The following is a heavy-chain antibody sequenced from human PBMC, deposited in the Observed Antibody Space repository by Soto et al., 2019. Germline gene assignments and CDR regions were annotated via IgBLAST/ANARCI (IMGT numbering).Heavy chain of an antibody. D-gene: IGHD3-10*01. CDR2: IYYSGST. J-gene: IGHJ4*02. CDR1: GGSISSYY. V-gene: IGHV4-59*01. CDR3: AREYYYGSGSYYIDY. Sequence: SETLSLTCTVSGGSISSYYWSWIRQPPGKGLEWIGYIYYSGSTNYNPSLKSRVTISVDTSKNQFSLKLSSVTAADTAVYYCAREYYYGSGSYYIDYWGQGTLVTVSS.